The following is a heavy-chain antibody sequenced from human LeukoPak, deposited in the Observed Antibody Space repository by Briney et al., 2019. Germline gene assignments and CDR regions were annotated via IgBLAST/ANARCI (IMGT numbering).Heavy chain of an antibody. D-gene: IGHD6-13*01. V-gene: IGHV4-59*01. Sequence: PSETLSLTCTVSGGSISSYYWSWIRQPPGKGLERIGYIYYSGSTNYNPSLKSRVTISVDTSKNQFSLKLSSVTAADTAVYYCARVRGSSWYYFDYWGQGTLVTVSS. CDR2: IYYSGST. J-gene: IGHJ4*02. CDR1: GGSISSYY. CDR3: ARVRGSSWYYFDY.